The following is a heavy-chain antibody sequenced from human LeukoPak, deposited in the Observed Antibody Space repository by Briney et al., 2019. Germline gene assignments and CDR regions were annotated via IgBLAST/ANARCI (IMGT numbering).Heavy chain of an antibody. J-gene: IGHJ3*02. Sequence: GGSLRLSCAASGFTFSSYAMSWVRQAPGKGLEWVSAISGSGGSTYYADSVKGRFTISRDNSKNTLYLQMNSLRAEDTAVYYCARASNYDTDAFDIWGQGTMVTVSS. CDR3: ARASNYDTDAFDI. CDR1: GFTFSSYA. V-gene: IGHV3-23*01. D-gene: IGHD3-22*01. CDR2: ISGSGGST.